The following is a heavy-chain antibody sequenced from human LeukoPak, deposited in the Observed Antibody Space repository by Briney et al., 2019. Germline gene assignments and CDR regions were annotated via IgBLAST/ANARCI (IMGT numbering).Heavy chain of an antibody. CDR1: GFTFSSYA. CDR2: ISYDGSNK. D-gene: IGHD3-10*01. J-gene: IGHJ6*02. CDR3: AKSNSGSYRYYYYYGMDV. Sequence: PGGSLRLSCAASGFTFSSYAMHWVRQAPGKGLEWVAVISYDGSNKYYADSVKGRFTISRDNSKNTLYLQMNSLRAEDTAVYYCAKSNSGSYRYYYYYGMDVWGQGTTVTVSS. V-gene: IGHV3-30-3*02.